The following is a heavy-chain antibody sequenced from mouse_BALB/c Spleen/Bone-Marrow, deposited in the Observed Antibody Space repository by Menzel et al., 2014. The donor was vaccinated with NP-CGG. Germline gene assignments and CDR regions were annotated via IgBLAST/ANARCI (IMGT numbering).Heavy chain of an antibody. D-gene: IGHD2-1*01. CDR3: ARSYYGNCFDV. CDR1: GYTFTSYY. J-gene: IGHJ1*01. Sequence: QVQLQQSGAELVKPGASVKLSCKASGYTFTSYYMYWVKQRPGQGLEWIGEINPSNGGTNFNERFKSKATLTVDKSSSTAYMQHSSQTSEDSAVYYCARSYYGNCFDVWVAGTTVTVSS. V-gene: IGHV1S81*02. CDR2: INPSNGGT.